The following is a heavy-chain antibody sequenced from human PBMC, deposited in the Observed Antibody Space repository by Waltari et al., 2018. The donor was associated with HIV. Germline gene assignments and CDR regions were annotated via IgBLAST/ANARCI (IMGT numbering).Heavy chain of an antibody. CDR2: INTGGSNG. CDR3: ARPRYSGYDYPTYFDS. D-gene: IGHD5-12*01. V-gene: IGHV3-11*01. Sequence: QVQLVESGGGLVKPGGSLRLSCAASGFTFSDYHMSWIRQPPGKGLEWVSYINTGGSNGHYSDSVNGRFTISRDNAKNALYLQMDNLRGEDTAVYYCARPRYSGYDYPTYFDSWGQGNLVTVSS. J-gene: IGHJ4*02. CDR1: GFTFSDYH.